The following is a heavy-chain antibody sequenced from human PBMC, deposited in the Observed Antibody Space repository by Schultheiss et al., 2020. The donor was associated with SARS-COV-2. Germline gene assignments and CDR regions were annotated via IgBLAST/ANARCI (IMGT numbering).Heavy chain of an antibody. CDR1: GFTFSGSA. D-gene: IGHD6-6*01. Sequence: GESLKISCAASGFTFSGSAMHWVRQASGKGLEWVGRIRSKANSYATAYAASVKGRFTISRDDSKNTAYLQMNSLKTEDTAVYYCTAPGSYSSSDWGQGTLVTVPS. J-gene: IGHJ4*02. CDR3: TAPGSYSSSD. CDR2: IRSKANSYAT. V-gene: IGHV3-73*01.